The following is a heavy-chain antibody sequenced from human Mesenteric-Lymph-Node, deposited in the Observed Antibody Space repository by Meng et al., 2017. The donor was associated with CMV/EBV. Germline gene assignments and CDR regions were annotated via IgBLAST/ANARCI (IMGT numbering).Heavy chain of an antibody. CDR2: INPNTGGT. CDR1: GYTFTGYY. J-gene: IGHJ3*02. D-gene: IGHD2-2*01. Sequence: ASVKVSCKASGYTFTGYYMHWVRQAPGQGPECMGWINPNTGGTIYAQKFQGRVTMTRDTSIGTAYMELSRLSSDDTAVYYCARGRGCSDTTCYDDVLNIWGQGTMVTVSS. V-gene: IGHV1-2*02. CDR3: ARGRGCSDTTCYDDVLNI.